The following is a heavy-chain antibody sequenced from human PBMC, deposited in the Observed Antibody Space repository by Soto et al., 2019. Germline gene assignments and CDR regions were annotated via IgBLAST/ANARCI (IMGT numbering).Heavy chain of an antibody. CDR2: ISSSSSTI. CDR3: ARDKNQQWLVTDAFDI. Sequence: EVQLVESGGGWVQPGGSLRLSRAASGFTFSSYSMNWVRQAPGKGLEWVSYISSSSSTIYYADSVKVRFTISRDNAKNSLYLQMNSLRAEDTAVYYCARDKNQQWLVTDAFDIWGQGTMVTVSS. V-gene: IGHV3-48*01. D-gene: IGHD6-19*01. J-gene: IGHJ3*02. CDR1: GFTFSSYS.